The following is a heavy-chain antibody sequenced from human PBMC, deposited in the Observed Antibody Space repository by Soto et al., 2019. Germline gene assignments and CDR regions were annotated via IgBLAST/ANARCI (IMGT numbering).Heavy chain of an antibody. J-gene: IGHJ6*02. CDR3: ARLRYNWNYSKYYYGMDV. D-gene: IGHD1-7*01. V-gene: IGHV4-34*01. Sequence: SETLSLTCAVYGGSFSGYYWSWIRQPPGKGLEWIGEINHSGSTNYNPSLKSRVTISVDTSKNQFSLKLSSVTAADTAVYYCARLRYNWNYSKYYYGMDVWGQGTTVTVSS. CDR2: INHSGST. CDR1: GGSFSGYY.